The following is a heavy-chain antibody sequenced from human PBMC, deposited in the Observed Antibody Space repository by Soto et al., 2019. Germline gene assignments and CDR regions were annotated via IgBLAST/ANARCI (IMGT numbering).Heavy chain of an antibody. V-gene: IGHV1-2*04. CDR2: INPNSGGT. D-gene: IGHD2-15*01. Sequence: QVQLVQSGAEVKKPGASVKVSCKASGYTFTGYYMHWVRQAPGQGLEWMGWINPNSGGTNYAQKFQGWVTMTRDTSISTSYLELSRLRSDDTAVYYCARGPPGYCSGGSFYSEYYFDYWGQGTLVTVSS. CDR1: GYTFTGYY. CDR3: ARGPPGYCSGGSFYSEYYFDY. J-gene: IGHJ4*02.